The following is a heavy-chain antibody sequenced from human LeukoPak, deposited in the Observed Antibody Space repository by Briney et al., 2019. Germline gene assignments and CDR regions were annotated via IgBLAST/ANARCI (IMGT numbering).Heavy chain of an antibody. CDR3: ARGDILTPFDY. V-gene: IGHV4-34*01. CDR1: GGSFSGYY. D-gene: IGHD3-9*01. Sequence: SETLSLTCAVYGGSFSGYYWSWIRQPPGKGLEWIGEINHSGNTYYNPSLKSRVTISVDTSKNQFSLKLSSVTAADTALYFCARGDILTPFDYWGQGTLVTVSS. J-gene: IGHJ4*02. CDR2: INHSGNT.